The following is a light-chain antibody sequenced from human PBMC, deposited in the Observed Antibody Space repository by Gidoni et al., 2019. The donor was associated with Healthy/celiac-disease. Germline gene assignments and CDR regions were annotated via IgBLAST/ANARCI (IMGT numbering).Light chain of an antibody. CDR3: QQRSNWPPYT. J-gene: IGKJ2*01. Sequence: EIVLTQSQDTLSLSPGERATLSCSASQSVSSYLAWYQQNPGHAPRLLIYDASNRATSIPARFSCSGSGTDFTLTISSLEPEDFAVYYCQQRSNWPPYTFSQGTKLEIK. CDR1: QSVSSY. CDR2: DAS. V-gene: IGKV3-11*01.